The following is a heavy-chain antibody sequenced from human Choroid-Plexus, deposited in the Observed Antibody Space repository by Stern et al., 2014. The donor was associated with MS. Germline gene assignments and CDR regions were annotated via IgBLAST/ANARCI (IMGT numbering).Heavy chain of an antibody. D-gene: IGHD1/OR15-1a*01. J-gene: IGHJ4*02. V-gene: IGHV2-70*01. CDR1: GFSLSTGGMC. CDR3: ARIRGTARLIDY. CDR2: IDWDGDK. Sequence: QVTLKESGPALVKPTQTLTLTCTFSGFSLSTGGMCGTWIRQPPGKALEWLGLIDWDGDKYYRTPLRTRLTISKDTFKNQVVLTMTNMDPVDTATYYCARIRGTARLIDYWGQGTLVTVSS.